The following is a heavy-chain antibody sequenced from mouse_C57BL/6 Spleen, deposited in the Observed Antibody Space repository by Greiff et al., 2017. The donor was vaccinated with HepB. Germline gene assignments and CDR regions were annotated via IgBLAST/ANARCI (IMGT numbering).Heavy chain of an antibody. Sequence: LVESGAELARPGASVKLSCKASGYTFTSYGISWVKQRTGQGLEWIGEIYPRSGNTYYNEKFKGKATLTADKSSSTAYMELRSLTSEDSAVYFCARFDGYYPYYAMDYWGQGTSVTVSS. D-gene: IGHD2-3*01. CDR3: ARFDGYYPYYAMDY. J-gene: IGHJ4*01. CDR2: IYPRSGNT. V-gene: IGHV1-81*01. CDR1: GYTFTSYG.